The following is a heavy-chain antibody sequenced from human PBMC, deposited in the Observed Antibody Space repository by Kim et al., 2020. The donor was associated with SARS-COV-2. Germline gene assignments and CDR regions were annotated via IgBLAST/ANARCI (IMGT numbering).Heavy chain of an antibody. Sequence: GGSLRLSCTTSGFTFTGYAMSWVRQAPGKGLEWVSSIDGSDGTTYYVDSVKGRFTISRDNSKSTLYLQMSTLRADDMAVYYCMKGGWGWIWDHWGQVTLV. J-gene: IGHJ4*02. D-gene: IGHD2-2*03. CDR3: MKGGWGWIWDH. V-gene: IGHV3-23*01. CDR2: IDGSDGTT. CDR1: GFTFTGYA.